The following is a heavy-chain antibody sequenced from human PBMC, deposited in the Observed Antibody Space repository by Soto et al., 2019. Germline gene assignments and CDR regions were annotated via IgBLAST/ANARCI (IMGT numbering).Heavy chain of an antibody. CDR2: ISSRSSTI. CDR1: GFTFTNYN. J-gene: IGHJ6*02. CDR3: ARDCGKGYGMGV. Sequence: VQLVESGGGLVQPGGSLRLSCVASGFTFTNYNMNWVRQAPGKGLEWVSYISSRSSTIYYADSVKGRFTISRDNAKNSLYLQMNSLRDEDTAVYYCARDCGKGYGMGVWGQGTTVTVSS. V-gene: IGHV3-48*02.